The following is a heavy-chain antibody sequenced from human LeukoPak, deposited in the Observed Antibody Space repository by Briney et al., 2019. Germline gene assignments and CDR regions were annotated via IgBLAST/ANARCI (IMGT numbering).Heavy chain of an antibody. J-gene: IGHJ4*02. V-gene: IGHV1-2*02. D-gene: IGHD3-3*01. Sequence: GASVKVSCKASGYTFTGYYMHWVRQAPRQGLEWMGWINPNSGGTNYAQKFQGRVTMTRDTSISTAYMELSRLRSDDTAVYFCAREEFFAVLVNWGQGTLVTVSS. CDR3: AREEFFAVLVN. CDR2: INPNSGGT. CDR1: GYTFTGYY.